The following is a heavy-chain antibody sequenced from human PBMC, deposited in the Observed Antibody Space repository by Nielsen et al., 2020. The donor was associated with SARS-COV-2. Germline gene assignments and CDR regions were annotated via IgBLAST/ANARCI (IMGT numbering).Heavy chain of an antibody. J-gene: IGHJ6*02. D-gene: IGHD3-10*01. CDR3: ARDWEVWFGDLGMDV. V-gene: IGHV1-18*01. CDR1: GYTFTSYG. CDR2: IGAYNGNT. Sequence: ASVKVSCKASGYTFTSYGISWVRQAPGQGLEWMGWIGAYNGNTNYAQKLQGRVTMTTDTSTSTAYMELRSLRSDDTAVYYCARDWEVWFGDLGMDVWGQGTTVTVSS.